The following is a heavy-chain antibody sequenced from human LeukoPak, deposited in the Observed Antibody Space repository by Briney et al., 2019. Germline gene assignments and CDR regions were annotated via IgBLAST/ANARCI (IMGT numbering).Heavy chain of an antibody. CDR2: IYSGGST. CDR3: ARGLMYYDSSGFGDY. Sequence: PGGSLRLSCAASGFTVSSNYMSWVRQAPGKGLEWVSVIYSGGSTYYADSVKGRFTISRDNSKNTPYLQMNSLRVEDTAVYYCARGLMYYDSSGFGDYWGQGTLVTVSS. V-gene: IGHV3-53*01. J-gene: IGHJ4*02. D-gene: IGHD3-22*01. CDR1: GFTVSSNY.